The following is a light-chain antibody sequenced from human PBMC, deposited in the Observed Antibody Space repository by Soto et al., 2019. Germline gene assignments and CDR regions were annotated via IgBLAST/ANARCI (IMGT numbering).Light chain of an antibody. J-gene: IGLJ1*01. CDR3: SSYTSNNTPV. CDR1: NSDVGSYNY. V-gene: IGLV2-14*01. CDR2: DVS. Sequence: QSALTQPASVSGSPGQSITISCTGTNSDVGSYNYVSWYQQHPGKASKLMIYDVSNRPSGVSNRFSGSKSGNTASLTISGLQADDEADFYCSSYTSNNTPVFGTGTKLTVL.